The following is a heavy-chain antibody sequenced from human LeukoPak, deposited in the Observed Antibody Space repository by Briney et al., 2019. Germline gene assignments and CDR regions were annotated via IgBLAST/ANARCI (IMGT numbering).Heavy chain of an antibody. J-gene: IGHJ4*02. CDR3: QVDANIVVVPAAMGTL. V-gene: IGHV3-7*01. CDR1: GFTFSSYW. CDR2: IKQDGSEK. Sequence: GGSLRLSCAASGFTFSSYWMSWVRQAPGKGLEWVANIKQDGSEKYYVGSVKGRFTISRDNAKNSLYLQMNSLRAEDTAVYYCQVDANIVVVPAAMGTLWGQGTLVTVSS. D-gene: IGHD2-2*01.